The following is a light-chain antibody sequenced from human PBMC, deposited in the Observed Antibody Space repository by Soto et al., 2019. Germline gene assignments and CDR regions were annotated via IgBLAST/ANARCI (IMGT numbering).Light chain of an antibody. CDR3: QAWDGGTVV. Sequence: SYELTQPPSVSVSPGQTATITCSGDKLGDKYVCWYQQEPGQSPVLVIYQDTKRPSGIPERFSGSNSGNTATLTISGTQAMDEADYYCQAWDGGTVVFGGGTKLTVL. CDR2: QDT. CDR1: KLGDKY. J-gene: IGLJ2*01. V-gene: IGLV3-1*01.